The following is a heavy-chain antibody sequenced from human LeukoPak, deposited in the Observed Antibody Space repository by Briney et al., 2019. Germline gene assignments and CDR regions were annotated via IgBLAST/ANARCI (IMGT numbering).Heavy chain of an antibody. Sequence: ASVKVSCKAAGYPFTGYYMHWVRQAPGQGLEWMGWINPNSGGTIYAQKYPGRVTMTRDTAISTTSMDLGRLRSDDTAVYYCARDSLDILVVPAAIVIDPWGQGTLVTVSS. CDR2: INPNSGGT. D-gene: IGHD2-2*01. CDR3: ARDSLDILVVPAAIVIDP. J-gene: IGHJ5*02. V-gene: IGHV1-2*02. CDR1: GYPFTGYY.